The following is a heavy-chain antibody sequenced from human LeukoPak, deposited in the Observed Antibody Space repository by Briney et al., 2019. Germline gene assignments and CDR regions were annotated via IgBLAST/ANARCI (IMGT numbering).Heavy chain of an antibody. CDR1: GGSFSGYY. CDR3: ARRPQYSYDYYFDY. D-gene: IGHD5-18*01. V-gene: IGHV4-34*01. J-gene: IGHJ4*02. CDR2: INHSGST. Sequence: SETLSLSCAVYGGSFSGYYWSWIRQPPGKGLEWVGEINHSGSTNYNPSLKSRVTISVDTSKNQFSLKLSSVTAADTAVYYCARRPQYSYDYYFDYWGQGTLVTVSS.